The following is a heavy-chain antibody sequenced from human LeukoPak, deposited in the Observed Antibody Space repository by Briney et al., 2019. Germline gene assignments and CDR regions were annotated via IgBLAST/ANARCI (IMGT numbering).Heavy chain of an antibody. D-gene: IGHD6-6*01. V-gene: IGHV3-30*04. CDR3: ARDRAYSTSSLSN. Sequence: PGGSLRLSCAASGFIFTNYDVHWVRQAPGKGLEWVALISYDKSNKYYADSVKGRFTISRDNSKNTLYLQMNGLRVEDTAVYYCARDRAYSTSSLSNWGQGTLVTVSS. CDR1: GFIFTNYD. J-gene: IGHJ4*02. CDR2: ISYDKSNK.